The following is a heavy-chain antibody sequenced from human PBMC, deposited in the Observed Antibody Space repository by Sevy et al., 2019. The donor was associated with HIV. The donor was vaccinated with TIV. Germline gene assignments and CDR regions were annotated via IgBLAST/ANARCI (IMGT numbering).Heavy chain of an antibody. CDR2: ISWNSGSI. V-gene: IGHV3-9*01. J-gene: IGHJ3*02. CDR3: AKDRASSGWSGLGNAFDI. Sequence: GGSLRLSCAASGFTFDDYAMHWVRLAPGKGLEWVSGISWNSGSIGYADSVKGRFTISRDNAKNSLYLQMNSLRAEDTALYYCAKDRASSGWSGLGNAFDIWGQGTMVTISS. D-gene: IGHD6-19*01. CDR1: GFTFDDYA.